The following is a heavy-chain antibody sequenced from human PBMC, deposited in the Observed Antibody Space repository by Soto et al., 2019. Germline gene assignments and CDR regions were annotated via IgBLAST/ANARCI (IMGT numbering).Heavy chain of an antibody. Sequence: GGSLKLSCAASGFTFSSYAMGWVHQAPGRGLELVSTISAGGGRTYYADSVKGRFTISRDNSKNTLYLQMNSLRAEDTAVYYCTKGYYYDTCGYFDSWGQGT. V-gene: IGHV3-23*01. D-gene: IGHD3-22*01. CDR3: TKGYYYDTCGYFDS. J-gene: IGHJ4*02. CDR2: ISAGGGRT. CDR1: GFTFSSYA.